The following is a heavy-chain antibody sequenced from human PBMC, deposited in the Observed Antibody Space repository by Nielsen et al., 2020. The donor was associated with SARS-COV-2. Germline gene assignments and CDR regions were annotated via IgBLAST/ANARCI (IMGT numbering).Heavy chain of an antibody. CDR3: ARDLGYCYSTSCYTLAFDI. CDR2: INSDGRTT. V-gene: IGHV3-74*01. J-gene: IGHJ3*02. CDR1: GFTFGSSW. D-gene: IGHD2-2*02. Sequence: GESLKISCAASGFTFGSSWMHWVRQAPGKGLVWVSRINSDGRTTTYADSVKGRFTISRDNAKNSLYLQMNSLRVEDTAVYYCARDLGYCYSTSCYTLAFDIWGQGTMVTVSS.